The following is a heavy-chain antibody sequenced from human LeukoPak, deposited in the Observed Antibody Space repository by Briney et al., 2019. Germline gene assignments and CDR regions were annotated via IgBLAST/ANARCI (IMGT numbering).Heavy chain of an antibody. CDR3: AKPHGLIYYYYYMDV. J-gene: IGHJ6*03. V-gene: IGHV3-23*01. CDR1: GFTFSSYA. D-gene: IGHD5-24*01. Sequence: GGSLRLSCAASGFTFSSYAMSWVRQAPGKGLEWVSAISGSGGSSTYYADSVKGRFTISRDNSKNTLYLQMNSLRAEDTAVYYCAKPHGLIYYYYYMDVWGKGTTVTVSS. CDR2: ISGSGGSST.